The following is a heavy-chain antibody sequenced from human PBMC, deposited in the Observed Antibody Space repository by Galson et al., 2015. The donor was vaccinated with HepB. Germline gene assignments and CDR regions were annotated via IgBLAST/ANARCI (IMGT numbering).Heavy chain of an antibody. Sequence: SLRLSCAASGFTFSSYSMNWVRQAPGKGLEWVSSITSSSDYIYYADSVKGRFTISRDNAKNSLFLQMNSLRAEDTAVYFCARVGGTSSGYYFDYWGQGTLVTVSS. CDR2: ITSSSDYI. J-gene: IGHJ4*02. CDR1: GFTFSSYS. CDR3: ARVGGTSSGYYFDY. V-gene: IGHV3-21*01. D-gene: IGHD6-6*01.